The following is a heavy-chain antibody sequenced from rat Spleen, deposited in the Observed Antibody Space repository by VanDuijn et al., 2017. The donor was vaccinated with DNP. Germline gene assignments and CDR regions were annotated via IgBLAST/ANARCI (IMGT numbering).Heavy chain of an antibody. D-gene: IGHD1-3*01. V-gene: IGHV3-3*01. Sequence: EVQLQESGPGLVKPSQSLSLTCSVSGYSITSSYRWNWIRKFPGNKLEWMGYINNVGSTNYNPSLKSRISITRDTSKKQFFLQLRSVTTEDTATYYCARSVRATSYYAMDAWGQGTSVTVSS. CDR3: ARSVRATSYYAMDA. J-gene: IGHJ4*01. CDR2: INNVGST. CDR1: GYSITSSYR.